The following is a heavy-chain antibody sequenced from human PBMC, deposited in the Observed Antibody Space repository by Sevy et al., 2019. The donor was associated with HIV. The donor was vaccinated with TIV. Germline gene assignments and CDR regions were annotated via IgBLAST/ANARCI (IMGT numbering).Heavy chain of an antibody. CDR1: GGSFSGYY. J-gene: IGHJ3*02. CDR3: ARHCSGTSCSHAFDI. V-gene: IGHV4-34*01. CDR2: INHSGST. D-gene: IGHD2-2*01. Sequence: SETLSLTCAVYGGSFSGYYWSWIRQPPGKGLEWSGEINHSGSTNYNPSLKSRVTISVDTSKNQFSLKLSSVTAADTALYYCARHCSGTSCSHAFDIWGQGTMVTVSS.